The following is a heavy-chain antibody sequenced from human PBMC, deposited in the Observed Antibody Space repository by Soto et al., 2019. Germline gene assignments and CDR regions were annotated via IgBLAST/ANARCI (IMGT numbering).Heavy chain of an antibody. Sequence: ASVKVSCKASGYTFTSYDINWVRQATGQGLEWMGWMNPNSGNTGYAQKFQGRVTMTRNTSISTAYMELSSLRSEDTAVYYCAREDGSGSYYNGNWFDPWGQGTLVTVS. CDR2: MNPNSGNT. V-gene: IGHV1-8*01. CDR1: GYTFTSYD. D-gene: IGHD3-10*01. CDR3: AREDGSGSYYNGNWFDP. J-gene: IGHJ5*02.